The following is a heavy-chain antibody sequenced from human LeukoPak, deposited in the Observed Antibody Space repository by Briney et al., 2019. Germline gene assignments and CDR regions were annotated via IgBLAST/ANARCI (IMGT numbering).Heavy chain of an antibody. CDR3: ARHRTAYYFDY. V-gene: IGHV4-59*08. CDR2: IYYSGST. Sequence: SETLSLTCTGSGGSISTYYWSWIQQPPGKGLEWIGYIYYSGSTNYNPSLKSRVTISVDTSKNQFSLKLSSVTAADTAMYYCARHRTAYYFDYWGQGTLVTVSS. J-gene: IGHJ4*02. CDR1: GGSISTYY.